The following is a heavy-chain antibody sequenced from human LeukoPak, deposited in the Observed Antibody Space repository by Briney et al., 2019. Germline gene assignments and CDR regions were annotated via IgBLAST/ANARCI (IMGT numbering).Heavy chain of an antibody. CDR3: TNYGDYVATPELPFDP. CDR2: IIPILGIA. CDR1: GGTFSSYA. D-gene: IGHD4-17*01. V-gene: IGHV1-69*04. Sequence: SVKVSCKASGGTFSSYAISWVRQAPGQGLELMGRIIPILGIANYAQKFQVRVTITAEKSTSTAYMERSSLRSEDTAVYYCTNYGDYVATPELPFDPWGQGTLVTVSS. J-gene: IGHJ5*02.